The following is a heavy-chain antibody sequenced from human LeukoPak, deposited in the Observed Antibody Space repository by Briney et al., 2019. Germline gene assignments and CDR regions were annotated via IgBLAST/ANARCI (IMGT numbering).Heavy chain of an antibody. CDR1: GGSISSYY. V-gene: IGHV4-34*01. Sequence: SETLSLTCTVSGGSISSYYWSWIRQPPGKGLEWIGEINHSGSTNYNPSLKGRVTISVDTSKNQFSLKLSSVTAADTAVYYCAREGACSSTSCLNWFDPWGQGTLVTVSS. CDR3: AREGACSSTSCLNWFDP. D-gene: IGHD2-2*01. J-gene: IGHJ5*02. CDR2: INHSGST.